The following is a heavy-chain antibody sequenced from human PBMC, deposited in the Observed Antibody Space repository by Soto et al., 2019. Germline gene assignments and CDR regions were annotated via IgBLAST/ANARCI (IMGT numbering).Heavy chain of an antibody. CDR3: ARQGSHQYFQH. V-gene: IGHV3-74*01. CDR2: ISIDGSTT. J-gene: IGHJ1*01. CDR1: GFTLSTYW. Sequence: EVQLVESGGGLVQPGGSLRLSCAASGFTLSTYWMHWVRQAPGKGLVWVSRISIDGSTTTYADSVEGRFTISRDNAKNTLYLQLNSLRAEDTAMYYCARQGSHQYFQHWGQGTLVTVSS.